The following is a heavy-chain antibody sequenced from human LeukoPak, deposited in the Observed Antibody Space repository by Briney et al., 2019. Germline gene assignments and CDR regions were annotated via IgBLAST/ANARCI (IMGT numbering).Heavy chain of an antibody. CDR1: GGTFSSYA. D-gene: IGHD2-2*02. J-gene: IGHJ4*02. CDR3: ARGGPGYCSSTSCSTPFDY. V-gene: IGHV1-69*13. Sequence: ASVKVSCKASGGTFSSYAISWVRQAPGQGLEWMGGIIPIFGTANYAQKFQGRVTITADESTSTAYMELSSLRSEDTAVYYCARGGPGYCSSTSCSTPFDYWGQGTLVTVSS. CDR2: IIPIFGTA.